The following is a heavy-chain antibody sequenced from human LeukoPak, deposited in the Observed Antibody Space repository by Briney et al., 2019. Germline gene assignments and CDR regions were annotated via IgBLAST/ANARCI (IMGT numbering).Heavy chain of an antibody. CDR2: MNPNSGNA. V-gene: IGHV1-8*03. CDR1: RYTHTGYD. CDR3: ARLSRGKTRRWFGELSLYYYYYMDV. J-gene: IGHJ6*03. D-gene: IGHD3-10*01. Sequence: ASVNVSCKASRYTHTGYDINWVRQAAGLGLEGMGWMNPNSGNAGYAQKFQGRVSITRNTSIRTAYMELSSVTAADTAVYYCARLSRGKTRRWFGELSLYYYYYMDVWGKGTTVTVSS.